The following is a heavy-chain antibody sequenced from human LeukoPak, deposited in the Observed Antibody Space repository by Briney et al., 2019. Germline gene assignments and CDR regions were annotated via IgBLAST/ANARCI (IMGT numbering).Heavy chain of an antibody. CDR1: GGSFSGYY. Sequence: PSETLSLTCAVYGGSFSGYYWSWIRQPPGKGLEWIGEINHSGSTNYNPSLKSRVTISVDTSKNQFSLKLSSVTAADTAVYYCEYSSGDYYGMDVWGQGTTVTVSS. D-gene: IGHD6-19*01. V-gene: IGHV4-34*01. CDR3: EYSSGDYYGMDV. J-gene: IGHJ6*02. CDR2: INHSGST.